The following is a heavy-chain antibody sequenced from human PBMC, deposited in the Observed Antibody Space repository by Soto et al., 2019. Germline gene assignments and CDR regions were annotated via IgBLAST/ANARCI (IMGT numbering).Heavy chain of an antibody. CDR1: GFMFSDYA. J-gene: IGHJ4*02. Sequence: GGSLRLSCAASGFMFSDYAMDWVRQAPGKGLEWISYISSSGSTIYYADSVKGRFTVSRDNAKNSLYLQMNSLRAEDTAVYYCARDYCGGDCYSIWGQGTLVTVSS. CDR2: ISSSGSTI. V-gene: IGHV3-48*03. D-gene: IGHD2-21*02. CDR3: ARDYCGGDCYSI.